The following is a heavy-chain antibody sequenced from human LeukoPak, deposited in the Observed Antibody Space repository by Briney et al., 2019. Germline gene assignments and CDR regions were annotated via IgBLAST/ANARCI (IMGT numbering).Heavy chain of an antibody. CDR2: IYASGSA. CDR3: ARVSVAATNSFDY. CDR1: GGSIISGRYY. Sequence: SQTLSLTCTVSGGSIISGRYYWGWIRQPAGKGREWIGRIYASGSANCNPSLKSRVTMSVDTSKNQFSLKLSSVTTADTAVYYCARVSVAATNSFDYWGQGTLVTVSS. D-gene: IGHD1-26*01. J-gene: IGHJ4*02. V-gene: IGHV4-61*02.